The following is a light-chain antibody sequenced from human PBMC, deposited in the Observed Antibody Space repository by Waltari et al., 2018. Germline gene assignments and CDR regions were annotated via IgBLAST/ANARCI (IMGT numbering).Light chain of an antibody. CDR1: QSVGSN. Sequence: EIVMTQSPATLSVSPGERATLSCRASQSVGSNLAWYQQIPGQAPRLRIYGASTRATGIPARFTGSGSGTEFTLTINSMQSEDIAVYYCQQYNNWPGTFGQGTKVEIK. CDR2: GAS. CDR3: QQYNNWPGT. V-gene: IGKV3-15*01. J-gene: IGKJ1*01.